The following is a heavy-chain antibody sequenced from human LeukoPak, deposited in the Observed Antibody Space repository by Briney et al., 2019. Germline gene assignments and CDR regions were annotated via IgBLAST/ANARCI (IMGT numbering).Heavy chain of an antibody. CDR3: ASFGPMLGYCSSTSCQDY. D-gene: IGHD2-2*01. Sequence: SETLSLICAVSGGSISSSNWWSWVRQPPGKGLEWIGEIYHSGSTNYNPSLKSRVTISVDKSKNQFSLKLSSVTAADTAVYYCASFGPMLGYCSSTSCQDYWGQGTLVTVSS. CDR1: GGSISSSNW. CDR2: IYHSGST. J-gene: IGHJ4*02. V-gene: IGHV4-4*02.